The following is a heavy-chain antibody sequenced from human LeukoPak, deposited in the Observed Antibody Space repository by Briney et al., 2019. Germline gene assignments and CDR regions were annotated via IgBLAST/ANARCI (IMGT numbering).Heavy chain of an antibody. Sequence: GGSLRLSCAASGFTFSSYGMHWVRQAPGKGLEWVAVISYDGSNKYYADSVKGRFTIPRDNSKNTLYLQMDSLRAEDTAVYYCAKDLAYGSGSDAFDIWGQGTMVTVSS. V-gene: IGHV3-30*18. D-gene: IGHD3-10*01. CDR1: GFTFSSYG. J-gene: IGHJ3*02. CDR2: ISYDGSNK. CDR3: AKDLAYGSGSDAFDI.